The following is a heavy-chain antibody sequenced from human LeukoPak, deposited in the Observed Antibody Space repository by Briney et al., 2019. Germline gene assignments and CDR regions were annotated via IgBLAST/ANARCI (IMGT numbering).Heavy chain of an antibody. J-gene: IGHJ5*02. CDR2: IYYSGST. CDR3: TMTTDNWFDP. V-gene: IGHV4-59*11. D-gene: IGHD4-11*01. CDR1: GGSISSHY. Sequence: PSETLSLTCTVSGGSISSHYWSWIRQPPGKGLEWIGYIYYSGSTNYNPSLKSRVTISVDTSKNQFSLKLSSVTAADTAVYCCTMTTDNWFDPWGQGTLVTVSS.